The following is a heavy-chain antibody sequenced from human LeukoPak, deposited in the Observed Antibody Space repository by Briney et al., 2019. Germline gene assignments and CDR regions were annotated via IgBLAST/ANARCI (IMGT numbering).Heavy chain of an antibody. CDR2: ISYDGSNK. CDR3: VKESGPYGAFDI. V-gene: IGHV3-30*18. D-gene: IGHD4-17*01. J-gene: IGHJ3*02. CDR1: GFTFSSYG. Sequence: TGGSLRLSCAASGFTFSSYGMHWVRQAPGKGLEWVAVISYDGSNKYYADSVKGRFTISRDNSRNTVSLQMNSLRVEDTAVYYCVKESGPYGAFDIWGRGTMVTVSS.